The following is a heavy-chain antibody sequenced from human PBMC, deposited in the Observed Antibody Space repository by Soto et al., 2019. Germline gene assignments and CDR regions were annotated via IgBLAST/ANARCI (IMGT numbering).Heavy chain of an antibody. CDR3: AREGYDILTGYYKTYYYGMDV. D-gene: IGHD3-9*01. CDR2: IYPGDSDT. V-gene: IGHV5-51*01. CDR1: GYSVTSYW. J-gene: IGHJ6*02. Sequence: GESLKISCKGSGYSVTSYWSCWVRQMPGKGLEWMGIIYPGDSDTRYSPSFQGQVTISADKSISTAYLQWSSLKASDTAMYYCAREGYDILTGYYKTYYYGMDVWGQGTTVTVSS.